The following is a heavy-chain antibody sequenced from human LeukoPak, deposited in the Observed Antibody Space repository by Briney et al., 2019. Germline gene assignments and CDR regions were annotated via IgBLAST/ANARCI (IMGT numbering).Heavy chain of an antibody. CDR3: ARDRSPGNFDY. CDR2: ISSSSTYI. J-gene: IGHJ4*02. D-gene: IGHD3-10*01. Sequence: GGSLRLSCAASGFTLSSYWMSWVRQAPGKGLEWVSSISSSSTYINYADSVKGRFTISRDNAKNSLYLQMNSLRAEDTAVYYCARDRSPGNFDYWGQGTLVTVSS. CDR1: GFTLSSYW. V-gene: IGHV3-21*01.